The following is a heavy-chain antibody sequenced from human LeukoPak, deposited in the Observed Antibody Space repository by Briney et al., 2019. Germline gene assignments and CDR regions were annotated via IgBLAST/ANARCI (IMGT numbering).Heavy chain of an antibody. V-gene: IGHV4-34*01. CDR3: AREGNFASYDLLTGIMDV. J-gene: IGHJ6*03. CDR1: GGSFSGYY. Sequence: SETLSLTCAVYGGSFSGYYWSWIRQPPGKGLEWIGEINHSGSTNYNPSLKSRVTISVDTSKNQFSLKLSSVTAADTAVYYCAREGNFASYDLLTGIMDVWGEGTTVTISS. D-gene: IGHD3-9*01. CDR2: INHSGST.